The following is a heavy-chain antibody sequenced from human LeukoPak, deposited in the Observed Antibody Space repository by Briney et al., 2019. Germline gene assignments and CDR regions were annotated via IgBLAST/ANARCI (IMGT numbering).Heavy chain of an antibody. V-gene: IGHV1-18*01. CDR1: GYTFTSYG. J-gene: IGHJ4*02. CDR2: ISAYNGNT. Sequence: VASVKVSCKASGYTFTSYGISWVRQAPGQGLEWMGWISAYNGNTNYAQKFQGRVTMTTDTSTSTAYMELRSLRSDDTAAYYCARGASFGPFDYWGQGTLVTVSS. CDR3: ARGASFGPFDY. D-gene: IGHD3/OR15-3a*01.